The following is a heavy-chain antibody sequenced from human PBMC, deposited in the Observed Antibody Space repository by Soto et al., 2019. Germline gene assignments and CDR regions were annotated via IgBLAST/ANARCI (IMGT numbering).Heavy chain of an antibody. CDR2: IIPIFGTA. CDR3: ASDFWSGYSINWFDP. CDR1: GGTFSSYA. D-gene: IGHD3-3*01. Sequence: SVKVSCKASGGTFSSYAISWVRQAPGQGLEWMGGIIPIFGTANYAQKFQGRVTITADESTSTAYMELSSLRSEDTAVYYCASDFWSGYSINWFDPWGQGTLVTVSS. J-gene: IGHJ5*02. V-gene: IGHV1-69*13.